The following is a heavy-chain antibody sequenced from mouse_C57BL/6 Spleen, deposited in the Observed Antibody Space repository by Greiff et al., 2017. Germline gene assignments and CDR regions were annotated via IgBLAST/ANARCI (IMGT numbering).Heavy chain of an antibody. CDR2: IYPGGGYT. D-gene: IGHD4-1*01. CDR1: GYTFTNYW. CDR3: ARRLTGSCLDY. V-gene: IGHV1-63*01. Sequence: QVQLQQSGAELVRPGTSVKMSCKASGYTFTNYWIGWAKQRPGHGLEWIGAIYPGGGYTNYNEKFKGQATLTADKSSSTAYMQFSSLTSEDSAIYYCARRLTGSCLDYWGQGTTLTVSS. J-gene: IGHJ2*01.